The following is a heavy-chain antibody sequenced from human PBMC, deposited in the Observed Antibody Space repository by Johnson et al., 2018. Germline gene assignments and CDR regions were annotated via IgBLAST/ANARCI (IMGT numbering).Heavy chain of an antibody. J-gene: IGHJ6*02. CDR2: IWFDGTDR. V-gene: IGHV3-33*01. CDR1: GFTFSSFA. CDR3: ARDQYSDSTYYYGMVV. Sequence: VQLVQSGGGVVQPGRSLRLSCAASGFTFSSFAMHWVRQAPGKGLEWVALIWFDGTDRYYADSVKGRFTISRDNSKNTLYLQMDSLRAEDTALYFCARDQYSDSTYYYGMVVWGQGPTVTVSS. D-gene: IGHD2/OR15-2a*01.